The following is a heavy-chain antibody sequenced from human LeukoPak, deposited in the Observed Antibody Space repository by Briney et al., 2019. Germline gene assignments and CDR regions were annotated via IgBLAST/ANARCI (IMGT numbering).Heavy chain of an antibody. J-gene: IGHJ4*02. Sequence: GGSLRLSCAASGFTVSSNYMSWVRQAPGKGLEWVSAISGSGGSIYYADSVKGRFTVSRDNAKNSLYLQMNSLRADDTAVYYCARDLDADYWGQGTLVTVSS. CDR3: ARDLDADY. CDR2: ISGSGGSI. V-gene: IGHV3-21*01. CDR1: GFTVSSNY.